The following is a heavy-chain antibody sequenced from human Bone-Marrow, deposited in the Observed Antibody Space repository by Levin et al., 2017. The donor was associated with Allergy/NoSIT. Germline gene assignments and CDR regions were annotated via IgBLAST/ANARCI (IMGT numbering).Heavy chain of an antibody. CDR1: GFTFSSYA. CDR3: AKDRHWGYYDSSGYYKPRGPFDY. V-gene: IGHV3-23*01. J-gene: IGHJ4*02. CDR2: ISGSGGST. Sequence: PGGSLRLSCAASGFTFSSYAMSWVRQAPGKGLEWVSAISGSGGSTYYADSVKGRFTISRDNSKNTLYLQMNSLRAEDTAVYYCAKDRHWGYYDSSGYYKPRGPFDYWGQGTLVTVSS. D-gene: IGHD3-22*01.